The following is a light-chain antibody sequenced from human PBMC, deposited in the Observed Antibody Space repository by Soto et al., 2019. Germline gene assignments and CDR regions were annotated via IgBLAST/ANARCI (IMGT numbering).Light chain of an antibody. CDR1: SSNIGAPYD. J-gene: IGLJ3*02. V-gene: IGLV1-40*01. Sequence: QSVLTQPPSVSGSPGQRVTISCTGNSSNIGAPYDVHWYQQLPGTVPKLLISGNSHRPSGVPDRFSGSKSGPSASLAITGLQAEEEADYYCQAYDSSLTGWVFGGGTKLTVL. CDR2: GNS. CDR3: QAYDSSLTGWV.